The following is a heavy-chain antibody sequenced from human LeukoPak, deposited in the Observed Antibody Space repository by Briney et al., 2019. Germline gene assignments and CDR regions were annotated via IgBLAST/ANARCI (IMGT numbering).Heavy chain of an antibody. V-gene: IGHV4-31*03. CDR1: GGPISSGGYY. D-gene: IGHD6-13*01. J-gene: IGHJ3*02. CDR2: IYYSGST. CDR3: ARDPGIAAAGAFDI. Sequence: SQTLSLTCTVSGGPISSGGYYWSWIRQHPGKGLEWIGYIYYSGSTYYNPSLKSRVTISVDTSKNQFSLKLSSVTAADTAVYYCARDPGIAAAGAFDIWGQGTMVTVSS.